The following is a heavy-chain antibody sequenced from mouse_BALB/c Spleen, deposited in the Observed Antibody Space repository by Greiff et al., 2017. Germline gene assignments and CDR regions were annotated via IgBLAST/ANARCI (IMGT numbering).Heavy chain of an antibody. J-gene: IGHJ2*01. CDR1: GYSITSDYA. V-gene: IGHV3-2*02. CDR2: ISYSGST. CDR3: ARNYRYGGAYFDY. D-gene: IGHD2-14*01. Sequence: VQLQQSGPGLVKPSQSLSLTCTVTGYSITSDYAWNWIRQFPGNKLEWMGYISYSGSTSYNPSLKSRISITRDTSKNQFFLQLNSVTTEDTATYYCARNYRYGGAYFDYWGQGTTLTVSS.